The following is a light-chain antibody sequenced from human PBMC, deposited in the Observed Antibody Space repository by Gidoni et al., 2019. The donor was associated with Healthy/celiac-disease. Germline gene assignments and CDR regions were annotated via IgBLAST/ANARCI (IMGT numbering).Light chain of an antibody. CDR2: WAS. J-gene: IGKJ1*01. Sequence: DIVMSQSADARAMSLGAWATINCKSSQSVLYSSNHKKYLAWYQQKPGQPPKLLIYWASTRESGVPDRFSGSGSGTDFTLTISSLQAEDVAVYYCQQYYSTPRTFGQGTKVEIK. V-gene: IGKV4-1*01. CDR1: QSVLYSSNHKKY. CDR3: QQYYSTPRT.